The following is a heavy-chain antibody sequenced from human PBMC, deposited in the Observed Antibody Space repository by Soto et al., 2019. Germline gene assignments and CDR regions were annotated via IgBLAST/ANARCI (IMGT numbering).Heavy chain of an antibody. J-gene: IGHJ4*02. CDR1: GFTFSSYA. CDR3: ARDPGGGQLWLLTSLDY. V-gene: IGHV3-30-3*01. Sequence: PGGSLRLSCAASGFTFSSYAMHWVRQAPGKGLEWVAVISYDGSNKYYADSVKGRFTISRDNSKNTLYLQMNSLRAEDTAVYYCARDPGGGQLWLLTSLDYWGQGTLVTVSS. D-gene: IGHD5-18*01. CDR2: ISYDGSNK.